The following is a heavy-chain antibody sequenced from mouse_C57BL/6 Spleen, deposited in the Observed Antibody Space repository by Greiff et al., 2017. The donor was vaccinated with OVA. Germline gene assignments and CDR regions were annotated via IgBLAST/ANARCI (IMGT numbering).Heavy chain of an antibody. Sequence: EVKLQESGPGLVKPSQSLSLTCSVTGYSITSGYYWNWIRQFPGNKLEWMGYISYDGSNNYNPSLKNRISITRDTSKNQFFLKLNSVTTEDTATYYCARDRDYYGSTPYAMDYWGQGTSVTVSS. V-gene: IGHV3-6*01. D-gene: IGHD1-1*01. CDR1: GYSITSGYY. J-gene: IGHJ4*01. CDR3: ARDRDYYGSTPYAMDY. CDR2: ISYDGSN.